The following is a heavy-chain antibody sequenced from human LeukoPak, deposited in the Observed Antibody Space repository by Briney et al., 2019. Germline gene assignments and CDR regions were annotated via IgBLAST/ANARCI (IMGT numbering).Heavy chain of an antibody. D-gene: IGHD4-17*01. CDR3: AKRPPVTELDY. CDR2: ISGSDGST. J-gene: IGHJ4*02. V-gene: IGHV3-23*01. CDR1: GFTFSSSA. Sequence: GGSLRLSCAASGFTFSSSAMTWVRQAPGKGLEWVSLISGSDGSTYYADSVKGRFTISRDNSKNTLYLQMNSLRAEDTAVYYCAKRPPVTELDYWGQGTLVTVSS.